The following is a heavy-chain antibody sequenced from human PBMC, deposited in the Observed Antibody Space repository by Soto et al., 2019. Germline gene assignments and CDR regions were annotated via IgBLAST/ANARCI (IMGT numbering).Heavy chain of an antibody. CDR3: AISISYSSSWYGMDV. D-gene: IGHD6-13*01. J-gene: IGHJ6*02. CDR2: INHSGST. CDR1: GGSFSGYY. Sequence: SETLALTCAVYGGSFSGYYWSWIRQPPGKGLEWIGEINHSGSTNYNPSLKSRVAISVDTSKNQFSLKLSSVTDADTAVYYCAISISYSSSWYGMDVWGQGTTVTVSS. V-gene: IGHV4-34*01.